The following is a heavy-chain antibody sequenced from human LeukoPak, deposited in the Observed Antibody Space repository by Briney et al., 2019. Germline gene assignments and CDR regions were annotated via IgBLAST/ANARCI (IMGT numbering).Heavy chain of an antibody. CDR2: IYTSGTT. J-gene: IGHJ6*03. Sequence: PSETLSLTCTASGGSISSSYWSWIRQPAGKGLEWIGRIYTSGTTSYNPSLKSRVSISVDKSKNQLSLKVSSVTAADTAVYYCARLGYSSSSTGYYYYMDVWGRGPTVTVSS. CDR1: GGSISSSY. V-gene: IGHV4-4*07. CDR3: ARLGYSSSSTGYYYYMDV. D-gene: IGHD6-6*01.